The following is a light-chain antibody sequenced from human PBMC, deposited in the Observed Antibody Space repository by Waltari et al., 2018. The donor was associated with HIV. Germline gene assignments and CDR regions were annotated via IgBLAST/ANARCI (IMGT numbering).Light chain of an antibody. J-gene: IGLJ2*01. V-gene: IGLV1-44*01. Sequence: QSVLTQPPSASGPPGQGVTFPCSGRRSTIGSNPVDCSQKPPATAPRLLIYNNNQRPPGVPARLSGSKSGTSASLAISGLQSEDEADYYCAAWDDSLNGHVLFGGGTKLTVL. CDR3: AAWDDSLNGHVL. CDR1: RSTIGSNP. CDR2: NNN.